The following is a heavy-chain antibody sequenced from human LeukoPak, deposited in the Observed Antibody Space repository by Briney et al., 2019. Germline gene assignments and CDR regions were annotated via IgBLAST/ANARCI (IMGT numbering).Heavy chain of an antibody. Sequence: VASVKVSCKASGGTSNSHAISWVRQAPGQGLEWMGRIIPNLGTTNRAQNFQDRVTLTADKSTNTAYMELTSLTSDDTAVYYCATTNDGGGYQWGDFFDFWGQGTLVTASS. CDR3: ATTNDGGGYQWGDFFDF. CDR1: GGTSNSHA. J-gene: IGHJ4*02. D-gene: IGHD3-22*01. V-gene: IGHV1-69*04. CDR2: IIPNLGTT.